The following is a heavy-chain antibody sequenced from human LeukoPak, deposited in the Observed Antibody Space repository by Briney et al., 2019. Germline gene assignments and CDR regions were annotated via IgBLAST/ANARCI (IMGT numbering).Heavy chain of an antibody. CDR3: ARARADYYYGMDV. CDR2: IYSGGST. J-gene: IGHJ6*02. D-gene: IGHD6-25*01. Sequence: PGGSLRLSCAAAGFTVSSNYMSSVRQAPGKGLEWVSVIYSGGSTYYADSVKGRFTISRDNSKNTLYLQMNSLRAEDTAVYYCARARADYYYGMDVWGQGTTVTVSS. V-gene: IGHV3-66*01. CDR1: GFTVSSNY.